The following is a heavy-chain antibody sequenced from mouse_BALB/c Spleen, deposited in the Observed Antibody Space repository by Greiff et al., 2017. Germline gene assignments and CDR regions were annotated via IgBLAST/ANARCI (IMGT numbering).Heavy chain of an antibody. CDR2: ISSGSGTT. V-gene: IGHV5-17*02. D-gene: IGHD1-2*01. CDR3: ARDLDGAFDY. Sequence: DVQLVESGGGLVQPGGSRKLSCAASGFTFSSYGMHWVRQAPEKGLELVAYISSGSGTTYYADTVKGRFTISRDNTKNTLYLQMTSLRSEDTAMYYCARDLDGAFDYWGQGTPVTVSA. CDR1: GFTFSSYG. J-gene: IGHJ2*01.